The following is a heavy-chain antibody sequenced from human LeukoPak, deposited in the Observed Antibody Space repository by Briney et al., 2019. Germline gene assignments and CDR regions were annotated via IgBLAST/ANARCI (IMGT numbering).Heavy chain of an antibody. CDR3: ARQDYYDSSGHNWFDP. CDR2: ISHSGST. V-gene: IGHV4-34*01. CDR1: GGSFSGYF. Sequence: SETLSLTCAVYGGSFSGYFWSWIRQPPGKGLEWIGEISHSGSTNYNPFLKSRVTISVDTSKNQFSLKLSSVIAADTAVYYCARQDYYDSSGHNWFDPWGQGTLVTVSS. J-gene: IGHJ5*02. D-gene: IGHD3-22*01.